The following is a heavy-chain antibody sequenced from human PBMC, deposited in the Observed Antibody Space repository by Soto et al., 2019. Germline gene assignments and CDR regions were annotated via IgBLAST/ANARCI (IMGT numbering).Heavy chain of an antibody. CDR3: ARRYGGKFDY. D-gene: IGHD1-26*01. CDR2: IYYSGST. Sequence: SETLSLTCTVSGGSISSYYWSWIRQPPGKGLEWIGYIYYSGSTNYNPSLKSRVTISVDTSKNQFSLKLTSVTAADTAVYYCARRYGGKFDYWGQGTLVNVSS. V-gene: IGHV4-59*01. CDR1: GGSISSYY. J-gene: IGHJ4*02.